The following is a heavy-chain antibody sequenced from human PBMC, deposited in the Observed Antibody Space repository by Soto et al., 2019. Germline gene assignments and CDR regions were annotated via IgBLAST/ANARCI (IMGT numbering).Heavy chain of an antibody. D-gene: IGHD3-10*02. Sequence: GGSLRLSCAASGFTFSSYGMHWVRQAPGKGLEWVAVIWYDGSNKYYADSVKGRFTISRDNSKNTLYLQMNSLRAEDTAVYYCAREDGGGTITMFYGMDVWGQGTTVTVSS. CDR2: IWYDGSNK. V-gene: IGHV3-33*01. CDR1: GFTFSSYG. J-gene: IGHJ6*02. CDR3: AREDGGGTITMFYGMDV.